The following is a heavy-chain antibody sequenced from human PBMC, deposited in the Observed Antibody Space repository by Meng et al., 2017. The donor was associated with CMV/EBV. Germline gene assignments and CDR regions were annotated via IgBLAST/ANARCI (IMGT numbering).Heavy chain of an antibody. CDR2: IIPILGIA. V-gene: IGHV1-69*05. Sequence: SGGTFSSYAISWVRQAPGQGLEWMGGIIPILGIANYAQKFQGRVTITTDESTSTAYMELSSLRSEDTAVYYCARVPGSGSSEYYFDYWGQGTLVTVSS. CDR3: ARVPGSGSSEYYFDY. D-gene: IGHD1-26*01. CDR1: GGTFSSYA. J-gene: IGHJ4*02.